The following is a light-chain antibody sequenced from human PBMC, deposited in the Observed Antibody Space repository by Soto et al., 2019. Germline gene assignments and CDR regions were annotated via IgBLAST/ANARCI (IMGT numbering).Light chain of an antibody. CDR2: DVT. V-gene: IGLV2-11*01. CDR1: SSDVGGYYY. CDR3: CSYAGSYSYV. Sequence: QSALTQPRSVSGSPGQSVTISCTGTSSDVGGYYYVSWYQQHPGKAPKLMIYDVTKRPSGVPDRFSGSKSGNTASLTISGLQAEDEADYYCCSYAGSYSYVFGTGTKVTVL. J-gene: IGLJ1*01.